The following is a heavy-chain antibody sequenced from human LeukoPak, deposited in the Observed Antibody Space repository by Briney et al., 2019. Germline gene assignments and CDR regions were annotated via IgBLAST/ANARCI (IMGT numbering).Heavy chain of an antibody. CDR3: ARAGSNATNYYDSSGYYVSLGY. D-gene: IGHD3-22*01. J-gene: IGHJ4*02. Sequence: ASVKVSCKASGYTXTGYYMHWVRQAPGHGLEWLGWINPNGGGTNYAQKFQGRVTMTRDTSISTAYMELSRLRSDDAAVYYCARAGSNATNYYDSSGYYVSLGYWGQGTLVTVSS. CDR2: INPNGGGT. CDR1: GYTXTGYY. V-gene: IGHV1-2*02.